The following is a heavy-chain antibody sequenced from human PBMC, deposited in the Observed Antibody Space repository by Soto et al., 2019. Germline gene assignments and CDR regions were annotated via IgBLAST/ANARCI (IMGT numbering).Heavy chain of an antibody. CDR3: AGQLVPDYYYYGMDV. CDR1: GGSFSGYY. D-gene: IGHD6-13*01. V-gene: IGHV4-34*01. Sequence: SETLSLTCAVYGGSFSGYYWSWIRQPPGKGLEWIGEINHSGSTNYNPSLKSRVTISVDTSKNQFSLKLSSVTAADTAVYYCAGQLVPDYYYYGMDVWGQGTTVTVSS. CDR2: INHSGST. J-gene: IGHJ6*02.